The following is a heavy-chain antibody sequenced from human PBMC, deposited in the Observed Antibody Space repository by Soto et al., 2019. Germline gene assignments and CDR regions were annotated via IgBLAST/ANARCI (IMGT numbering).Heavy chain of an antibody. CDR2: IYPGDSDT. Sequence: GESLKISCKGSGYSFTSYWIGWVRQMPGKGLEWMGIIYPGDSDTRYSPSFQGQVTISADKSISTAYLQWSSLKASDTAMYYCARRGYCSSTSCYNLDYYMDVWGKGTTVTVSS. V-gene: IGHV5-51*01. CDR1: GYSFTSYW. J-gene: IGHJ6*03. CDR3: ARRGYCSSTSCYNLDYYMDV. D-gene: IGHD2-2*02.